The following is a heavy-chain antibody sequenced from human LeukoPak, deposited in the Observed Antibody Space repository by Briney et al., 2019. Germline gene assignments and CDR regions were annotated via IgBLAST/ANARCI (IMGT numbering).Heavy chain of an antibody. Sequence: SETLSLTCTVSGGSISSSSYYWGWIRQPPGKGLEWIGSIYYSGSTYYNPSLKSRVTISVDTSKNQFSLKLSSVTAADTAVYYCARHPRHLWSGYFFYWGQGTLVTVSS. CDR3: ARHPRHLWSGYFFY. D-gene: IGHD3-3*02. CDR2: IYYSGST. CDR1: GGSISSSSYY. V-gene: IGHV4-39*01. J-gene: IGHJ4*02.